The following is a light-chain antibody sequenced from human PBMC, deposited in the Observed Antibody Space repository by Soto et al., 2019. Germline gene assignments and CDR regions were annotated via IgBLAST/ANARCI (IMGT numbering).Light chain of an antibody. CDR3: QSYDRSLSVV. CDR2: GNT. V-gene: IGLV1-40*01. Sequence: SFLTRPPSVSGAPGQRVTISCTWSSSNIGAGYDVHWYQQLPGTGPKLLIFGNTNRPSGVPDRFSASKSGPSASLAITGLQTEDEADYYCQSYDRSLSVVFGGGTKLTVL. CDR1: SSNIGAGYD. J-gene: IGLJ2*01.